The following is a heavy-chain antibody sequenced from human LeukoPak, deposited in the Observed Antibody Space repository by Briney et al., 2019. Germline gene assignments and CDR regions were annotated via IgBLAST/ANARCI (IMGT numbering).Heavy chain of an antibody. CDR1: GGTFSSYA. D-gene: IGHD3-10*01. CDR3: ARSGFTMVRGVTPSWFDP. V-gene: IGHV1-69*06. Sequence: SVKVSCKASGGTFSSYAISWVRQAPGQGLEWMGGIIPIFGTANYAQKFQGRVTITADKSTSTAYMELSSLRSEDTAVYYCARSGFTMVRGVTPSWFDPWGRGTLVTVSS. CDR2: IIPIFGTA. J-gene: IGHJ5*02.